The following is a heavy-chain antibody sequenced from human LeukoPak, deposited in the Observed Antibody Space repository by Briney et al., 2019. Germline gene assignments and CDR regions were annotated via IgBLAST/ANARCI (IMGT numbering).Heavy chain of an antibody. CDR2: INAGNGNT. Sequence: APVKVSCRASGYTFTSYAMHWVRQAPGQRLEWMGWINAGNGNTKYSQKFQGRVTITRDTSASTAYMELSSLRSEDTAVYYCARARIRTGIAVAGTIDYWGQGTLVTVSS. CDR1: GYTFTSYA. J-gene: IGHJ4*02. V-gene: IGHV1-3*01. D-gene: IGHD6-19*01. CDR3: ARARIRTGIAVAGTIDY.